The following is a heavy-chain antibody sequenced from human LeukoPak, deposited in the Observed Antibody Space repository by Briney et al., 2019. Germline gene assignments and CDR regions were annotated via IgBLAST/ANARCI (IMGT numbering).Heavy chain of an antibody. J-gene: IGHJ4*02. CDR1: GGSISSSSYY. Sequence: SETLSLTCTVSGGSISSSSYYWGWIRQPPGKGLEWIGSIYYSGSTYYNPSLKSRVTISVDTSKNQFSLKLSSVTAADTAVYYCAVDSSGYYFDYWGQGTLVTVSS. D-gene: IGHD3-22*01. CDR3: AVDSSGYYFDY. V-gene: IGHV4-39*07. CDR2: IYYSGST.